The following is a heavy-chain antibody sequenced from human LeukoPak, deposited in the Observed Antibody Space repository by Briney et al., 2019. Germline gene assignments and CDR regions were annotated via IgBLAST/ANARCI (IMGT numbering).Heavy chain of an antibody. D-gene: IGHD2-2*01. CDR2: IDPNSGNT. CDR3: ARPPPHCSSTSCYGYRGDY. Sequence: ASVKVSCKASGYTFTGYYLHWVRQAPGQGLEWMGWIDPNSGNTGYAQKFQGRVTMTRNTSISTAYMELSSLRSEDTAVYYCARPPPHCSSTSCYGYRGDYWGQGTLVTVSS. V-gene: IGHV1-8*02. CDR1: GYTFTGYY. J-gene: IGHJ4*02.